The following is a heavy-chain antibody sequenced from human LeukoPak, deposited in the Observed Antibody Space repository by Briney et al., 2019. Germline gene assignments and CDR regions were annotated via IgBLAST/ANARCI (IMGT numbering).Heavy chain of an antibody. CDR3: ARGHRFGESAHAFDI. D-gene: IGHD3-10*01. Sequence: SETLSLTCTVSGGSISSYYWSWIRQPAGKGLGWIGRIYTSGSTNYNPSLKSRVTMSVDTSKNQFSLKLSSVTAAGTAVYYCARGHRFGESAHAFDIWGQGTMVTVSS. CDR1: GGSISSYY. J-gene: IGHJ3*02. CDR2: IYTSGST. V-gene: IGHV4-4*07.